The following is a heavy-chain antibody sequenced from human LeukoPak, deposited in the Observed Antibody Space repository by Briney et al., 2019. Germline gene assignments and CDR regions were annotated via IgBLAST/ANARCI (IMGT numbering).Heavy chain of an antibody. V-gene: IGHV3-21*01. J-gene: IGHJ6*03. CDR2: ISSSSSYI. D-gene: IGHD3-3*01. CDR1: GFTFSSYS. Sequence: PGGSLRLSCAASGFTFSSYSMNWVRQAPGKGLEWVSSISSSSSYIYYADSVKGRFTISRDNAKNSLYLQMNSLRAEDTAVYYCARDAKDLGITIFEAWYYYYMDVWGKGTTVTVSS. CDR3: ARDAKDLGITIFEAWYYYYMDV.